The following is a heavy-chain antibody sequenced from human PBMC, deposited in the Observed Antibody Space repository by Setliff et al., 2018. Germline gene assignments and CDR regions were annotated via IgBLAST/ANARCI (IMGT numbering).Heavy chain of an antibody. CDR1: GYTYTSYY. V-gene: IGHV1-46*01. D-gene: IGHD3-3*01. CDR3: ARAGNYNFWSGYPPYYYYYGMDV. J-gene: IGHJ6*02. CDR2: INPSGGST. Sequence: ASVKVSCKASGYTYTSYYMHWVRQAPGQGLEWMGIINPSGGSTSYAQKFQGRVTMTRDTSTSTVYMELSSLRSEDTAVYYCARAGNYNFWSGYPPYYYYYGMDVWGQGTTVTVSS.